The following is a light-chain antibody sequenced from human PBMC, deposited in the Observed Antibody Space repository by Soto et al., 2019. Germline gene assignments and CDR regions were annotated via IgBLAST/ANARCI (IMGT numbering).Light chain of an antibody. V-gene: IGKV3-15*01. CDR3: QQYNQWRR. CDR1: QNIGTY. J-gene: IGKJ1*01. CDR2: DVS. Sequence: TQAPGTRSLSPGERATLSFRASQNIGTYLALYQHKPVQAPMLLIYDVSTRATGIPARISGSGSGTEFTLTMNSLESEDFAVYFCQQYNQWRRFGEGTEVDI.